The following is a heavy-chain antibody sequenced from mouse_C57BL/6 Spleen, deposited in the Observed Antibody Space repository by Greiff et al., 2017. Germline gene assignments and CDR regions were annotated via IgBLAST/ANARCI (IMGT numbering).Heavy chain of an antibody. D-gene: IGHD1-1*01. V-gene: IGHV14-4*01. Sequence: VQLVESGAELVRPGASVKLSCTASGFNIKDDYMHWVKQRPEQGLEWIGWIDPENGDTEYASKFQGKATITADTSSNTAYLQLSSLTSEDTAVYYCTTLYGSSHWGQGTTLTVSS. J-gene: IGHJ2*01. CDR2: IDPENGDT. CDR1: GFNIKDDY. CDR3: TTLYGSSH.